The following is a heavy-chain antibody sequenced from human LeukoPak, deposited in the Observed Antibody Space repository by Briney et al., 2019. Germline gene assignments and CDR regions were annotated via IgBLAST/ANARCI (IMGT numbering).Heavy chain of an antibody. Sequence: SETLSLTCTVSGGSISSSSYYWGWIRQPPGKGLEWIGSIYYSGSTCYNPSLKSRVTISGDTSKNQFSLKLSSVTAADTAVFYCARRSQTAAGRGIDYWGQGTLVTVSS. CDR1: GGSISSSSYY. J-gene: IGHJ4*02. V-gene: IGHV4-39*01. CDR3: ARRSQTAAGRGIDY. D-gene: IGHD6-13*01. CDR2: IYYSGST.